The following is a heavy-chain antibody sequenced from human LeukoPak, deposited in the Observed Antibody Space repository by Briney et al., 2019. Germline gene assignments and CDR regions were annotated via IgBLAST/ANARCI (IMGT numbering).Heavy chain of an antibody. CDR1: GYTFTNYW. CDR2: IYPEDSDT. Sequence: GESLKISCKASGYTFTNYWIGWVRQMPGKGLEWMGIIYPEDSDTKYSPSFQGQVTISVDESTSTAHLQWSSLKASDTAIYYCARHEVGGDSSSGYEYYYYMDVWGKGTAVTVSS. CDR3: ARHEVGGDSSSGYEYYYYMDV. V-gene: IGHV5-51*01. J-gene: IGHJ6*03. D-gene: IGHD3-3*01.